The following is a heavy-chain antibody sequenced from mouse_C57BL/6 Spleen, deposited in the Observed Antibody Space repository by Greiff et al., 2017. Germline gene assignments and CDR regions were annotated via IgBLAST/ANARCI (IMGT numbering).Heavy chain of an antibody. CDR3: ARSLYYGSSHYYAMDY. Sequence: QVQLQQSGAELVKPGASVKLSCKASGYTFTSYWMHWVKQRPGQGLEWIGMIHPNSGSTNYNEKFKSKATLTVDKSSSTAYMQLSSLTSEDSAVYYCARSLYYGSSHYYAMDYWGQGTSVTVSS. CDR2: IHPNSGST. J-gene: IGHJ4*01. CDR1: GYTFTSYW. V-gene: IGHV1-64*01. D-gene: IGHD1-1*01.